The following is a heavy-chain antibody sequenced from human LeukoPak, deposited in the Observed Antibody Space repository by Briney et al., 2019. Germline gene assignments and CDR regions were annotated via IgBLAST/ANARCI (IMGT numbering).Heavy chain of an antibody. CDR3: AKDHRWLVDY. V-gene: IGHV3-30-3*01. CDR2: ISSAGTII. CDR1: GFTFSSYA. Sequence: GGSLRLSCAASGFTFSSYAMSWVRQAPGKGLEWVAIISSAGTIINYADSVRGRFSISRDNSRNTLYLQMDSLRTEDTAVYYCAKDHRWLVDYWGQGTLVTVSS. J-gene: IGHJ4*02. D-gene: IGHD6-19*01.